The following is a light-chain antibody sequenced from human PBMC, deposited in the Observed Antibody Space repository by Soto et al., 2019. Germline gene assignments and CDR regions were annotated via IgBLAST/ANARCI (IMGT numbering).Light chain of an antibody. CDR3: QQLESDPPWT. V-gene: IGKV1-9*01. Sequence: IQLTQSPSSLSASVGDRVTVTCRASQDISNYLAWYQQSPGRAPKLLIYLASTLESGVPSRFSGSGSGTDFTLIISSLQPEDFATYYCQQLESDPPWTFGQGTRVEIK. CDR1: QDISNY. J-gene: IGKJ1*01. CDR2: LAS.